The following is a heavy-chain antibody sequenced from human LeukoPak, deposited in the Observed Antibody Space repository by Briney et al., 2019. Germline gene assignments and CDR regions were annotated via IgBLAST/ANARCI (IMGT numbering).Heavy chain of an antibody. D-gene: IGHD3-3*02. V-gene: IGHV3-15*01. CDR1: GFTIGTAW. Sequence: GGCLRLSCVSSGFTIGTAWMSWVHQAPGKGLEWLGHIKSEGEGATTDYAAPAKGRFAISRDDSKNMIYLQMSSLKIDDTAIYYCIAHFPYFYGFDVWGKGTTVTVSS. CDR3: IAHFPYFYGFDV. CDR2: IKSEGEGATT. J-gene: IGHJ6*04.